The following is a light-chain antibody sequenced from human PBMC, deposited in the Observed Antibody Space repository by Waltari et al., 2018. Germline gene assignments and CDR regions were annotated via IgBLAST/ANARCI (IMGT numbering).Light chain of an antibody. CDR1: SGHSSNV. CDR3: QTGGHGTWV. CDR2: VNSDGSH. V-gene: IGLV4-69*01. Sequence: QLVLTQSPSASASLGASVKLTCTLSSGHSSNVIAWHQQQPEKGPRDLMKVNSDGSHSMGDEIPDRFSASRSGAAHYPTFASRQSEDEADDCCQTGGHGTWVFGGGTKLTVL. J-gene: IGLJ3*02.